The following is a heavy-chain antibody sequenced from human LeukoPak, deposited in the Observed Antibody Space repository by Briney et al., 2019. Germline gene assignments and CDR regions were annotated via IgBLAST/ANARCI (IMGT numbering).Heavy chain of an antibody. Sequence: SETLSLTCAVSGYSISSGYYWGWIRQPPGKGLEWIGSIYHSGSTYYNPSPKSRVTISVDTSKNQFSLKLSSVTAADTAVYYCAREVYCGGDCYSHYFDYWGQGTLVTVSS. V-gene: IGHV4-38-2*01. D-gene: IGHD2-21*01. CDR1: GYSISSGYY. J-gene: IGHJ4*02. CDR3: AREVYCGGDCYSHYFDY. CDR2: IYHSGST.